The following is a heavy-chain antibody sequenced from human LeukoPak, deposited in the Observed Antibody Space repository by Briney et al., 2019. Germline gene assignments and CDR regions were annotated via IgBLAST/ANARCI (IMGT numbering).Heavy chain of an antibody. CDR3: ASPSVSGSYGY. V-gene: IGHV3-66*01. D-gene: IGHD1-26*01. CDR2: IYSGGST. CDR1: GFTFSSYA. Sequence: GGSLRLSCAASGFTFSSYAMSWVRQAPGKGLEWVSVIYSGGSTYYADSVKGRFTISRDNSKNALYLQMNSLRAEDTAVYYCASPSVSGSYGYWGQGTLVTVSS. J-gene: IGHJ4*02.